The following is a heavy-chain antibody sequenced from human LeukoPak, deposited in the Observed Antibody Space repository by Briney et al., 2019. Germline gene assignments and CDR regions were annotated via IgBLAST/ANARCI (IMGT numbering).Heavy chain of an antibody. J-gene: IGHJ5*02. D-gene: IGHD6-19*01. V-gene: IGHV4-61*01. CDR3: ARSFYSSGWYTPLRWFDT. Sequence: SETLSLTCVVSGASISSGSHYWNWIRQSPGRGLEWIGHIYYRGTTNYTPSLKSRVTISVDTSMNQFSLRLTSVTAAATAVYFCARSFYSSGWYTPLRWFDTWGQGALVTVSS. CDR2: IYYRGTT. CDR1: GASISSGSHY.